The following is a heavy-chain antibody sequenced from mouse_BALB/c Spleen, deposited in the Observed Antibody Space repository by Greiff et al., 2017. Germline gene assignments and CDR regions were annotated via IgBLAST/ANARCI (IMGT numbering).Heavy chain of an antibody. CDR3: AREVDSSASAWFAY. D-gene: IGHD3-2*01. Sequence: VQRVESGPGLVAPSQSLSITCTVSGFSLTGYGVNWVRQPPGKGLEWLGMIWGDGSTDYNSALKSRLSISKDNSKSQVFLKMNSLQTDDTARYYCAREVDSSASAWFAYWGQGTLVTVSA. J-gene: IGHJ3*01. CDR1: GFSLTGYG. CDR2: IWGDGST. V-gene: IGHV2-6-7*01.